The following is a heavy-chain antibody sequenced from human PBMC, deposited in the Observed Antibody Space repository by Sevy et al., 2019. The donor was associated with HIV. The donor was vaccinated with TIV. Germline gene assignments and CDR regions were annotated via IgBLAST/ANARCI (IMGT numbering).Heavy chain of an antibody. J-gene: IGHJ6*02. CDR1: GGSISSYY. D-gene: IGHD6-6*01. CDR3: AGGPYSSSFWGGSAYYYYGMDV. Sequence: SETLSLTCTVSGGSISSYYWSWIRQPAGMGLEWIGRIYTSGSTNYNPSLKSRVTMSVDTSKNQFSLKLSSVTAADTAVYYCAGGPYSSSFWGGSAYYYYGMDVWGQRTTVTVSS. CDR2: IYTSGST. V-gene: IGHV4-4*07.